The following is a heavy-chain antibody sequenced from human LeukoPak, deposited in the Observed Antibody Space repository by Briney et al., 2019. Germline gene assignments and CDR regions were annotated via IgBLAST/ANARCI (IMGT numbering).Heavy chain of an antibody. J-gene: IGHJ4*02. Sequence: GGSLRLSCAASGFTFSSYWMHWVRQAPGKGLVWVSRINSDGSSTSYADSVKGRFIISRDNAKNTLSLQMNSLRAEDTAVYYCARFLDYCSSTSCSTTDYWGQGTLVTVSS. CDR1: GFTFSSYW. V-gene: IGHV3-74*01. CDR2: INSDGSST. CDR3: ARFLDYCSSTSCSTTDY. D-gene: IGHD2-2*02.